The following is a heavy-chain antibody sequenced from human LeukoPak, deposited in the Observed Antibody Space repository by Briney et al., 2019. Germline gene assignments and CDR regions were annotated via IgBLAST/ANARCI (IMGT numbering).Heavy chain of an antibody. CDR2: AYYTGNT. Sequence: SETLSLTCTVSGGSIRRSYFYWGWVRQPPGKGLEWIGFAYYTGNTFCKPSLKSRVTISVDSSKNQFSLGLASLTAADSAVYYCAQLERRTAFDIWGPGTMVVVSS. V-gene: IGHV4-39*01. J-gene: IGHJ3*02. CDR1: GGSIRRSYFY. CDR3: AQLERRTAFDI. D-gene: IGHD1-1*01.